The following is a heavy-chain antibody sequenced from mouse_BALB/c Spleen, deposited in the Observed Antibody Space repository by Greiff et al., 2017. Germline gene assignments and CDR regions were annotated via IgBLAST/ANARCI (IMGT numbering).Heavy chain of an antibody. CDR1: GYTFTSYW. D-gene: IGHD1-2*01. J-gene: IGHJ3*01. CDR3: TPIHYYGPFAY. Sequence: LQQPGSELVRPGASVKLSCKASGYTFTSYWMHWVKQRPGQGLEWIGNIYPGSGSTNYDEKFKSKATLTVDTSSSTAYMQLSSLTSEDSAVYYCTPIHYYGPFAYWGQGTLVTVSA. V-gene: IGHV1S22*01. CDR2: IYPGSGST.